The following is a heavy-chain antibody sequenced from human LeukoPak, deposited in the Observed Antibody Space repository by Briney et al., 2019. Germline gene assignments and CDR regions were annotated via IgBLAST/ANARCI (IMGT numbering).Heavy chain of an antibody. CDR3: ARESLSSYNYGYGSFDY. D-gene: IGHD5-24*01. J-gene: IGHJ4*02. V-gene: IGHV4-59*01. CDR1: GXSLISYY. Sequence: PSETLALTCSVSGXSLISYYWSWLRQPPGKGLEWIGYIYHSGTTNYYPSLKSRDTISVDTSKNQFSLRLSSVTAAGTAVYYCARESLSSYNYGYGSFDYWGQGTLVTVSS. CDR2: IYHSGTT.